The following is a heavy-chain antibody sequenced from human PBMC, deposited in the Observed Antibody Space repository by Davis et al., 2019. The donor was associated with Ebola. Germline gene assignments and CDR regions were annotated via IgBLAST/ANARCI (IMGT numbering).Heavy chain of an antibody. CDR2: VSSSSSTI. D-gene: IGHD3-16*02. Sequence: GGSLRLSCAASGFTFSSYSMNWVRQAPGKGLEWVSYVSSSSSTIYYADSVKGRFTISRDNAKNSLYLQMNSLRAEDTAVYYCARQITFGGVIAHDAFDIWGQGTMVTVSS. CDR1: GFTFSSYS. J-gene: IGHJ3*02. V-gene: IGHV3-48*01. CDR3: ARQITFGGVIAHDAFDI.